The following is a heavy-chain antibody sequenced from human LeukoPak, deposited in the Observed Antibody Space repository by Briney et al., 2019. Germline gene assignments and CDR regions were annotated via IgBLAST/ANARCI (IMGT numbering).Heavy chain of an antibody. J-gene: IGHJ4*02. CDR1: GFTFTSYG. D-gene: IGHD6-19*01. CDR3: ARDNSTGSLDY. CDR2: LGYDGTTE. V-gene: IGHV3-33*01. Sequence: GGSLRLSCAASGFTFTSYGMHWVRQAPGRGLEWVAALGYDGTTEYYADSVKGRFTIPRDSSKNTLSLQMNSLRAEDTAVFYCARDNSTGSLDYWGQGTLVTVSS.